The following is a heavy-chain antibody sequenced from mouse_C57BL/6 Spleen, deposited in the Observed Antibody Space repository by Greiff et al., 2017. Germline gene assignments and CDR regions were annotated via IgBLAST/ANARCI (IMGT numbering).Heavy chain of an antibody. Sequence: QVQLQQPGAELVMPGASVKLSCKASGYTFTSYWMHWVKQRPGQGLEWIGEIDPSDSYTNYNQKFKGKSPLTVDKSSSTAYMQLRSLTSEDSAVYYCARSGDSSGYGRAMDYWGQGTSVTVSS. CDR1: GYTFTSYW. D-gene: IGHD3-2*02. CDR2: IDPSDSYT. CDR3: ARSGDSSGYGRAMDY. V-gene: IGHV1-69*01. J-gene: IGHJ4*01.